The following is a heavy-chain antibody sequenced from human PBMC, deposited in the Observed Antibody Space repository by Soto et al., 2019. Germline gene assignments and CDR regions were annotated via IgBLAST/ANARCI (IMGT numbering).Heavy chain of an antibody. V-gene: IGHV1-69*12. CDR1: GGTFSSYA. J-gene: IGHJ6*02. CDR2: IIPIFGTA. D-gene: IGHD3-16*01. Sequence: VQLVQSGAEVKKPGSSVKVSCKASGGTFSSYAISRVRQAPGQGLEWMGGIIPIFGTADYAQKFQGRVTITADDFTSTAYMALSSLRSEDTAVYYCARHLGGNHYYYGMDVWGPGTTVTVSS. CDR3: ARHLGGNHYYYGMDV.